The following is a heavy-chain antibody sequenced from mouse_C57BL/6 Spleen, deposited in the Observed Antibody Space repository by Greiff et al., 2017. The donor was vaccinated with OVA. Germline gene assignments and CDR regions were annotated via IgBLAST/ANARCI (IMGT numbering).Heavy chain of an antibody. J-gene: IGHJ3*01. D-gene: IGHD1-1*01. CDR2: INPYNGGT. Sequence: EVQLQQSRPVLVKPGASVKMSCKASGYTFTDYYMNWVKQSHGKSLEWIGVINPYNGGTSYNQKFKGKATLTVDKSSSTAYMELNSLTSEDSAVYYCASYYGSSPWFAYWGQGTLVTVSA. V-gene: IGHV1-19*01. CDR1: GYTFTDYY. CDR3: ASYYGSSPWFAY.